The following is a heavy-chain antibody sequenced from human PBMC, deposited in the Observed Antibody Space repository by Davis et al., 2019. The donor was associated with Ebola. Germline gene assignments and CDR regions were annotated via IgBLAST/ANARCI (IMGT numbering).Heavy chain of an antibody. CDR3: ARGYDFWSGYHYYYYGMDV. CDR1: GGSISSSNW. CDR2: IYHSGST. V-gene: IGHV4-4*02. J-gene: IGHJ6*02. D-gene: IGHD3-3*01. Sequence: MPSETLSLTCAVSGGSISSSNWWSWVRQPPGKGLEWIGEIYHSGSTNYNPSLKSRVTISVDTSKNQFSLRLSSVTAADTAVYYCARGYDFWSGYHYYYYGMDVWGQGTTVTVSS.